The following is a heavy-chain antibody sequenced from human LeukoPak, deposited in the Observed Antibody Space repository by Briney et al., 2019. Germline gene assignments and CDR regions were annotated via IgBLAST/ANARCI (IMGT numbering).Heavy chain of an antibody. CDR2: TYYRSKWYN. D-gene: IGHD6-13*01. Sequence: SQTLSLTCAISRDSVSSDSAAWNWIRQSPSRGLEWLGRTYYRSKWYNDYALSVKSRVTINPDTSKNQFSLQLHSVTPEDTAVYYCAGARYSSRWGDQRELDYWGQGTLVTVSS. CDR1: RDSVSSDSAA. J-gene: IGHJ4*02. CDR3: AGARYSSRWGDQRELDY. V-gene: IGHV6-1*01.